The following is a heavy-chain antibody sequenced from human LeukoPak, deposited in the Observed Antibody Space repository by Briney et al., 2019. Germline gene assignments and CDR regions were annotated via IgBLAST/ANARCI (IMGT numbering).Heavy chain of an antibody. V-gene: IGHV3-23*01. D-gene: IGHD2-8*01. Sequence: PGASLRLSCAASGFTFSSYAMSWVRQAPEKGLEWVSPISGSGGSTYYADSVKGRFTISRDNSKNTLYLQMNSLKAEDTAVYYCAKEGDIVLMVYAMAIDYWGQGTLVTVSS. J-gene: IGHJ4*02. CDR3: AKEGDIVLMVYAMAIDY. CDR1: GFTFSSYA. CDR2: ISGSGGST.